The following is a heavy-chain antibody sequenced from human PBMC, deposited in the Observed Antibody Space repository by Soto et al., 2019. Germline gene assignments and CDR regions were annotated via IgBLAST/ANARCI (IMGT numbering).Heavy chain of an antibody. CDR1: GYTFINSG. J-gene: IGHJ4*02. CDR3: ASRPPVSYGDYVTYYLAY. D-gene: IGHD4-17*01. Sequence: QVQLVQSGGEVKKPGASVKVSCKASGYTFINSGISWVRQAPGQGLEWMGWISPNSGNTNYAQNLQGRVTMTTDTTTSTSYRELRSLISDDTAVSYCASRPPVSYGDYVTYYLAYWGQGTLVTVSS. CDR2: ISPNSGNT. V-gene: IGHV1-18*01.